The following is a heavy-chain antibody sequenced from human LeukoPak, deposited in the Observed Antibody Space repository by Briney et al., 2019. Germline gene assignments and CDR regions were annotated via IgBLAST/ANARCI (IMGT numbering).Heavy chain of an antibody. Sequence: SETLSLTSTVSGGSVSSGSYYWNWIRQPPGKGLEWIGCIDYSGSTYYNPSLKSRVTVSADTSKNQFSLKLTSVTAADTAVYYCARRWYHAYCDYWGQGSLVTVSS. J-gene: IGHJ4*02. V-gene: IGHV4-61*01. D-gene: IGHD2-15*01. CDR3: ARRWYHAYCDY. CDR1: GGSVSSGSYY. CDR2: IDYSGST.